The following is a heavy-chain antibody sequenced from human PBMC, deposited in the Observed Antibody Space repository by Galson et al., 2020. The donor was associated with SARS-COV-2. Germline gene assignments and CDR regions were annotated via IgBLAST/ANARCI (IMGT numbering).Heavy chain of an antibody. J-gene: IGHJ5*02. D-gene: IGHD3-16*02. Sequence: GASVKVSCKASGGTFSSYAISWVRQAPGQGLEWMGGIIPIFGTANYAQKFQGRVTITADESTSTAYMELSSLRSEDTAVYYCARFEEKNFLSSPPRFDPWGQGTLVTVSS. CDR3: ARFEEKNFLSSPPRFDP. V-gene: IGHV1-69*13. CDR1: GGTFSSYA. CDR2: IIPIFGTA.